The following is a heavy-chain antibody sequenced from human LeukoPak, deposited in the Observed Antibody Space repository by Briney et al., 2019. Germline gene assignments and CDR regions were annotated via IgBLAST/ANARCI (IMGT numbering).Heavy chain of an antibody. D-gene: IGHD6-13*01. J-gene: IGHJ4*02. Sequence: ASVKVSCKASGYTFTGYYMHWVRQAPGQGLEWMGWINPNSGGTNYAQKFQGRVTMTRDTSISTAYMELSRLRSDDTAVYYWARDARLLIAAAGMTDYWGQGTLVTVSS. CDR2: INPNSGGT. V-gene: IGHV1-2*02. CDR3: ARDARLLIAAAGMTDY. CDR1: GYTFTGYY.